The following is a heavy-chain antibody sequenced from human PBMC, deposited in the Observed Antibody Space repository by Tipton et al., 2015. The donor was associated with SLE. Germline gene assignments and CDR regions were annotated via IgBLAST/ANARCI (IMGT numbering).Heavy chain of an antibody. Sequence: SLRLSCRAPGFTFSSYSMNWVRRAPEKGLEWVAYISTSDLTDYADSVQGRFTISRDNARNSLYLQIDRQRDEEAGVYYCARDEPGYHLYSQGPDYWGQGTQVPVS. CDR2: ISTSDLT. J-gene: IGHJ4*02. CDR3: ARDEPGYHLYSQGPDY. V-gene: IGHV3-48*02. D-gene: IGHD1-20*01. CDR1: GFTFSSYS.